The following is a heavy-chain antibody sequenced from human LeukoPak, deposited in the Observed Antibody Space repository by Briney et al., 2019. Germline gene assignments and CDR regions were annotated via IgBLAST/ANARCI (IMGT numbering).Heavy chain of an antibody. CDR3: ARLAARQILGYYGMDV. D-gene: IGHD6-6*01. J-gene: IGHJ6*02. Sequence: GGSLRLSCEASGFTFSNYWMHWVRQAPGKGLVWVSRIRSDGGDTTYADFVQGRFTISRDNVKNMLYLQMNSLRAEDTAVYYCARLAARQILGYYGMDVWGQGTTVTVSS. CDR2: IRSDGGDT. V-gene: IGHV3-74*01. CDR1: GFTFSNYW.